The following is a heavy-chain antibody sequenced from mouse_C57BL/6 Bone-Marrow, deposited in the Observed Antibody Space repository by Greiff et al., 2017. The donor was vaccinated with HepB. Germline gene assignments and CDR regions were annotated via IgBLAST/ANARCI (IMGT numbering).Heavy chain of an antibody. D-gene: IGHD1-1*01. Sequence: DVKLVESGGGLVKPGGSLKLSCAASGFTFSSYAMSWVRQTPEKRLEWVATISDGGSYTYYPDNVKGRFTISRDNAKNNLYLQMSHLKSEDTAMYYCARGDITTVVATGAMDYWGQGTSVTVAS. J-gene: IGHJ4*01. CDR2: ISDGGSYT. V-gene: IGHV5-4*03. CDR3: ARGDITTVVATGAMDY. CDR1: GFTFSSYA.